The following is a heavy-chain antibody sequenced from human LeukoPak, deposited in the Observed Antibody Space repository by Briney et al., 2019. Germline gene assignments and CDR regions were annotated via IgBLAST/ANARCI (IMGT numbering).Heavy chain of an antibody. V-gene: IGHV3-74*01. CDR3: VCLGLGGLSLD. CDR1: GFTFSRYS. CDR2: VNSDGSGT. J-gene: IGHJ4*02. Sequence: QSGGSLRLSCADSGFTFSRYSMHWVHHAPGKGLVWVSHVNSDGSGTDYADSVKGRFTISRDNAKNTLYLQMNSLRVEDTAVYYCVCLGLGGLSLDWGQGTLVTVPS. D-gene: IGHD3-16*01.